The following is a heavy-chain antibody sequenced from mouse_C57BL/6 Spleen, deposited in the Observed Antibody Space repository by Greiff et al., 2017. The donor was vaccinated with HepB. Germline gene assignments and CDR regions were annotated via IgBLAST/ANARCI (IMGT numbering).Heavy chain of an antibody. CDR2: IWSGGST. V-gene: IGHV2-2*01. Sequence: QVQLQQSGPGLLQPSQSLSITCTVSGFSLTSYGVHWVRQSPGKGLEWLGVIWSGGSTDYNAAFISRLSISKDNSKSQVFFKMNSLQADDTDIYYCARRGKLVRGGYFDYWGQGTTLTVSS. CDR3: ARRGKLVRGGYFDY. D-gene: IGHD1-3*01. CDR1: GFSLTSYG. J-gene: IGHJ2*01.